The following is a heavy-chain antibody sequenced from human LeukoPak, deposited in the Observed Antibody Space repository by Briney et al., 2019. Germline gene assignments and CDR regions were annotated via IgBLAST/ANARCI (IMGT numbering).Heavy chain of an antibody. CDR1: GITLSKYT. V-gene: IGHV3-23*01. CDR3: ATPYEIHSDF. CDR2: ISGSDT. Sequence: GGSLRLSCSASGITLSKYTLSWVRLAPGKGLEWVSGISGSDTFYADFVKGRFTISRDNSRNTAYLQLNSLSVADTAIYYCATPYEIHSDFWGQGTLVTVSS. D-gene: IGHD3-22*01. J-gene: IGHJ4*02.